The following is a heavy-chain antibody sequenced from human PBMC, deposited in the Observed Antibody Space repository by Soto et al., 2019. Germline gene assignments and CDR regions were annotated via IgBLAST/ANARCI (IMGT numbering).Heavy chain of an antibody. CDR1: GYSFTSYW. V-gene: IGHV5-51*01. D-gene: IGHD5-12*01. CDR3: ARPALGGYSGYDRSYDAFDI. J-gene: IGHJ3*02. CDR2: IYPGESDT. Sequence: PGESLKISCKGSGYSFTSYWIGWVRQMPGKGLEWMGIIYPGESDTRYSPSFQGQVTISADKSISTANLQWSSLKASDTAMYYCARPALGGYSGYDRSYDAFDIWGQGTMVTVAS.